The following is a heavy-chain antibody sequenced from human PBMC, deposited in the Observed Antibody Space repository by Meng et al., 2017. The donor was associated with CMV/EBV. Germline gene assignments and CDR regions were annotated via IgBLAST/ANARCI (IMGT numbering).Heavy chain of an antibody. CDR3: ARENYYYGMDV. V-gene: IGHV3-11*01. CDR2: ISNSGSTI. J-gene: IGHJ6*02. CDR1: GFTFSDYY. Sequence: GESLKISCAASGFTFSDYYMSWIRQAPGKGLEWVSYISNSGSTIYYADSVKGRFTISRDNAKNSLYLQMNSLRAEDTAVYYCARENYYYGMDVWGQGTTVTVSS.